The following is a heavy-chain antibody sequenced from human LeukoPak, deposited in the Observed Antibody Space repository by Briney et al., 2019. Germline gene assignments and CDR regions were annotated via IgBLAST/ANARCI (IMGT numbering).Heavy chain of an antibody. CDR2: IYYSGST. D-gene: IGHD3-9*01. CDR3: ARDGYDILTGHLIN. V-gene: IGHV4-31*03. Sequence: SETLSLTCTVSGGSISSGGYYWSWIRQHPGKGLEWIGYIYYSGSTYYNPSLKSRVTISVDTSKNQFSLKLSSVTAAGTAVYYCARDGYDILTGHLINWGQGTLVTVSS. J-gene: IGHJ4*02. CDR1: GGSISSGGYY.